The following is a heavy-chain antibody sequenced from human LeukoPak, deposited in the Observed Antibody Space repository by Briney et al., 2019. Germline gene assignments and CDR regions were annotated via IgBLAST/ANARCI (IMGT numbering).Heavy chain of an antibody. Sequence: SETLSLTCIVSGGSIGSSSYYWGWIRQPPGKGLEWIGDIYYSGNTYYNPSLRSRVTISVDTSKNQFSLKLSSVTAADTAVYYCVGREYSSGWYYFDYWGQGTLVTVSS. CDR2: IYYSGNT. J-gene: IGHJ4*02. CDR1: GGSIGSSSYY. V-gene: IGHV4-39*01. CDR3: VGREYSSGWYYFDY. D-gene: IGHD6-19*01.